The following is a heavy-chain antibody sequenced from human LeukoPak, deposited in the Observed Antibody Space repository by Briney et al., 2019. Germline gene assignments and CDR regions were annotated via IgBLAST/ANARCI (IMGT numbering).Heavy chain of an antibody. CDR2: IYSGGST. J-gene: IGHJ6*03. CDR1: GFTVSSNY. CDR3: ARVLYRYYYMDV. V-gene: IGHV3-53*01. D-gene: IGHD2/OR15-2a*01. Sequence: PGGSLRLSCAASGFTVSSNYRSWVRQAPGKGLEWVSVIYSGGSTYYADSVKGRFTISTDNSKNTLYLQMNSLRGEDTAVYYCARVLYRYYYMDVWGKGTTVTISS.